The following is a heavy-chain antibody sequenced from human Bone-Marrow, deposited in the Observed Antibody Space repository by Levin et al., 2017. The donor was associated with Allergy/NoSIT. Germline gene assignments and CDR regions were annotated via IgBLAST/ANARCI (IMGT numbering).Heavy chain of an antibody. J-gene: IGHJ4*01. CDR1: GGSFRGHY. CDR2: ISHDGSP. CDR3: ARGVGIPLGELSLEDYYFDY. D-gene: IGHD3-16*01. Sequence: SQTLSLTCAVYGGSFRGHYWTWIRQPPGKGLEWIGEISHDGSPTYNPSLKSRVTISVDRSKHQFSLRLTSVTAADTAFYYCARGVGIPLGELSLEDYYFDYWGQGTLVTVSS. V-gene: IGHV4-34*01.